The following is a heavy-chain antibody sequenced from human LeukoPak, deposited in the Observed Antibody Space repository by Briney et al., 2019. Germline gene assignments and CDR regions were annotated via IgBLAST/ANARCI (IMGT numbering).Heavy chain of an antibody. V-gene: IGHV3-23*01. J-gene: IGHJ6*03. CDR2: IIDSGDIT. CDR1: GFTFSSYA. CDR3: AKLGGQEVYNYYVGV. Sequence: GGSLRLSCAASGFTFSSYAMSWVRQAPGKGLEWVSGIIDSGDITYYANSVKGRFTISRDNSKNTLYLQMNSLRAEDTDVYYCAKLGGQEVYNYYVGVWGKGTTVAVSS. D-gene: IGHD3-16*01.